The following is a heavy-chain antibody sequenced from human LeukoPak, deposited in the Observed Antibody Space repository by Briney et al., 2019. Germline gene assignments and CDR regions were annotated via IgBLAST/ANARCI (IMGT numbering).Heavy chain of an antibody. V-gene: IGHV1-46*01. CDR2: INPSGGST. J-gene: IGHJ5*02. D-gene: IGHD3-22*01. CDR1: GYTFTSYY. CDR3: ARLAITTIVGGDLNWFDP. Sequence: GASVKVSCKASGYTFTSYYMHWVRQAPGQGLEWMGIINPSGGSTSYAQKFQGRVTMTRDTSTSTVYMELSSLRSEDTAVYYCARLAITTIVGGDLNWFDPWGQGTLVTVSS.